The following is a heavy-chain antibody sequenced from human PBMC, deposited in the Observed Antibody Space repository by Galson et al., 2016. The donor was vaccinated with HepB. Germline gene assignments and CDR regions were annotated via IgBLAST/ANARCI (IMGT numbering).Heavy chain of an antibody. CDR1: GYTFANYY. CDR3: ARGHCTGTNCYWNFDY. CDR2: VRTDNGDT. Sequence: SVKVSCKVSGYTFANYYVTWVRQAPGQGLEWMGWVRTDNGDTNYAQKLQDRVAMTADTSTSTAYMELRSLRSDDKAVYYCARGHCTGTNCYWNFDYWGQGTLVTVSP. D-gene: IGHD2-2*01. V-gene: IGHV1-18*01. J-gene: IGHJ4*02.